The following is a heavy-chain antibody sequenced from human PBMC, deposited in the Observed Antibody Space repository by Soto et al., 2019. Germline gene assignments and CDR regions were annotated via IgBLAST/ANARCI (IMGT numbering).Heavy chain of an antibody. CDR2: VFVNGAGTP. D-gene: IGHD3-22*01. Sequence: AETLCITCSFSVTFFTVDYWGWMGQPAGRGLELIGRVFVNGAGTPIYNPSLKNRVTMSEDTSKTQFSLKLTSVTAADTAVYYCARDLPPYDRRRQPTGSFEDWGQGILVTVSS. J-gene: IGHJ4*02. V-gene: IGHV4-4*07. CDR3: ARDLPPYDRRRQPTGSFED. CDR1: VTFFTVDY.